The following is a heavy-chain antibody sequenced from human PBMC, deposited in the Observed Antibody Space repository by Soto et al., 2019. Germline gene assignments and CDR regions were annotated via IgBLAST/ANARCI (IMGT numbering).Heavy chain of an antibody. J-gene: IGHJ4*02. Sequence: QVTLKESGPVLVKPTETLTLTCTVSGFSLSNARMGVSWIRQPPGKALEWLAHIFSNDEKSYSTSLKSRLTISKDTSKSQVVLTMTNMDPVDTATYYCARSKGRDYYDSSGYYDYWGQGTLVTVSS. D-gene: IGHD3-22*01. CDR3: ARSKGRDYYDSSGYYDY. CDR1: GFSLSNARMG. V-gene: IGHV2-26*01. CDR2: IFSNDEK.